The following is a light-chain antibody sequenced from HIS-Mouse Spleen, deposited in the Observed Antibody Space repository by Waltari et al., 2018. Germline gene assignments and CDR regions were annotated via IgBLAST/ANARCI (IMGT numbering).Light chain of an antibody. CDR1: QSLLHSNGYNY. V-gene: IGKV2-28*01. J-gene: IGKJ2*01. Sequence: DIVMTQSPLSLPGTPGEPPSISCRTTQSLLHSNGYNYLDWYLQKPGQSPQLLIYLGSNRASGVPDRFSGSGSGTDFTLKISRVEAEDVGVYYCMQALQTPWTFGQGTKLEIK. CDR2: LGS. CDR3: MQALQTPWT.